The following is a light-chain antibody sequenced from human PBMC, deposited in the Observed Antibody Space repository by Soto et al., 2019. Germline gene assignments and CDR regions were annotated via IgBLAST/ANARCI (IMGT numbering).Light chain of an antibody. CDR2: GTS. J-gene: IGKJ4*01. Sequence: EIVLTQSPGSLSLSPGETATLSCRASQSITSNYLAWYQRKPGLAPRLLIYGTSTRATGIPDRFSGSGSGTDFTLIISRLEPEDFAVYYCQQFNISPQVTFGGGTKVEI. CDR3: QQFNISPQVT. V-gene: IGKV3-20*01. CDR1: QSITSNY.